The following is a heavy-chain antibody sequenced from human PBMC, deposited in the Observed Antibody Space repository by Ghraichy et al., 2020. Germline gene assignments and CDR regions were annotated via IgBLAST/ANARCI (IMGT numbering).Heavy chain of an antibody. J-gene: IGHJ6*02. V-gene: IGHV4-59*01. CDR3: ARGRGSSWYSYYYGMDV. Sequence: SETLSLTCTVSGGSNSSYYWSWIRQPPGKGLEWIGYIYYSGSTNYNPSLKSRVTISVDTSKNQFSLKLSSVTAADTAVYYCARGRGSSWYSYYYGMDVWGQGTTVTVSS. CDR1: GGSNSSYY. CDR2: IYYSGST. D-gene: IGHD6-13*01.